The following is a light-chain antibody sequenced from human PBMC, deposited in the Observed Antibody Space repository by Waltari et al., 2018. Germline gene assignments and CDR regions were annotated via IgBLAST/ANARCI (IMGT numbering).Light chain of an antibody. CDR2: AAS. V-gene: IGKV1-39*01. J-gene: IGKJ3*01. CDR3: QQSYSTLLFT. CDR1: QSISSY. Sequence: DIQMTQSPPSLSASVGDRVTIPCRASQSISSYLNWYQQKPGKAPKLLIYAASSLQSGVPSRFSGSGSGTDFTLTISSLQPEDFATYYCQQSYSTLLFTFGPGTKVDIK.